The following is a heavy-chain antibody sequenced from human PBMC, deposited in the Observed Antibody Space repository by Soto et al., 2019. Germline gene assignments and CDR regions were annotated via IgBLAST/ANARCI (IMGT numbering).Heavy chain of an antibody. J-gene: IGHJ4*01. CDR1: GGCISSYY. V-gene: IGHV4-59*01. D-gene: IGHD6-13*01. CDR2: IYYRGIT. CDR3: AGSTSPWFDY. Sequence: SETLSLTCTVSGGCISSYYLSWIRQPPGKGLEWIVYIYYRGITNYNPSLKSRVTISVDTSKNQFSLKLSSVTAADTAVYYCAGSTSPWFDYCGRGTLVTVSS.